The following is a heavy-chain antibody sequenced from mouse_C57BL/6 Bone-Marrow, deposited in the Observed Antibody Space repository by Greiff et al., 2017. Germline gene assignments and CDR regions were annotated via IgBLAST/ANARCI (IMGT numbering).Heavy chain of an antibody. CDR3: ARHALITTVAWFDY. J-gene: IGHJ2*01. CDR2: ISSGGSYT. CDR1: GFTFSSYG. V-gene: IGHV5-6*02. Sequence: EVMLVESGGDLVKPGGSLKLSCAASGFTFSSYGMSWVRQTPDKRLEWVATISSGGSYTYYPDSVKGRFTISRDNAKNTLYLQMSSLKSDETAVYYGARHALITTVAWFDYWGQGTTLTVSS. D-gene: IGHD1-1*01.